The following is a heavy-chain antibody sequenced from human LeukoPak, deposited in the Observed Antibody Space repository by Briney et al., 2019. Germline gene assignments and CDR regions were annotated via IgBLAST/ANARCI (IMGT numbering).Heavy chain of an antibody. CDR3: ARVSSSGRPDY. J-gene: IGHJ4*02. D-gene: IGHD6-19*01. V-gene: IGHV4-4*07. CDR1: GGSISSYY. Sequence: PSETLSLTCTVSGGSISSYYWSWVRQPAGKGLEWIGRIYTSGSTNYNPSLKSRVTMSVGTSKNQFSLKLSSVTAADTAVYYCARVSSSGRPDYWGQGTLVTVSS. CDR2: IYTSGST.